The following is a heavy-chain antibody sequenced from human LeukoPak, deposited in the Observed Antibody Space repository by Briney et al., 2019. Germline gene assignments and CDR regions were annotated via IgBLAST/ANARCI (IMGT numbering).Heavy chain of an antibody. J-gene: IGHJ4*02. CDR2: ISGSGSTT. D-gene: IGHD3-10*01. V-gene: IGHV3-48*03. CDR3: ARDRYYGSGSYDY. Sequence: GGSLRLSCAASGFTFSSYEMNWVRQAPGKGLEWVSYISGSGSTTHYADSVKGRFTISRDNAKNSLYLQMNSLRAEDTAVYYCARDRYYGSGSYDYWGQGTLVTVSS. CDR1: GFTFSSYE.